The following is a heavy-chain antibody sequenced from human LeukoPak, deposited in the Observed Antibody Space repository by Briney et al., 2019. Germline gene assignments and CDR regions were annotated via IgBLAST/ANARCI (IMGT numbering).Heavy chain of an antibody. Sequence: GGSLRLSCAASGFTFSSYAMSWVRQAPGKGLEWVSAISGSGGSTYYADSVKGRFTISRDNSKNTLYLQMISLRAEDTAVYCCAKDLTLYGDFPYFDYWGQGTLVTVSS. V-gene: IGHV3-23*01. CDR2: ISGSGGST. D-gene: IGHD2-21*01. CDR1: GFTFSSYA. J-gene: IGHJ4*02. CDR3: AKDLTLYGDFPYFDY.